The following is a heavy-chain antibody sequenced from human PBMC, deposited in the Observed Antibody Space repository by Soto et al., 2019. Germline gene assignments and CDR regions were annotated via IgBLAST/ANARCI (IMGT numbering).Heavy chain of an antibody. CDR1: GGTFSSYA. CDR3: AKVGYCSGGSCYGRYWFDS. V-gene: IGHV1-69*01. D-gene: IGHD2-15*01. J-gene: IGHJ5*01. Sequence: QVQLVQSGADVKKPGSSVKVSCKASGGTFSSYAISWVRKAPGQGLEWMGEIIPIFGTTNYAQKFQGRVTITADESTSTVYMVLSSVTCEYTAIYYCAKVGYCSGGSCYGRYWFDSWGQGTLVTVSS. CDR2: IIPIFGTT.